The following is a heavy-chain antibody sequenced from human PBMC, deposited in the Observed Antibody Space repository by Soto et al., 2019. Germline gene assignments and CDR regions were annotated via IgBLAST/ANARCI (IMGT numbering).Heavy chain of an antibody. CDR1: GYTFTSYG. D-gene: IGHD4-17*01. V-gene: IGHV1-18*01. J-gene: IGHJ4*02. Sequence: QVQLVQSGAEVKKPGASVKVSCKASGYTFTSYGISWVRQAPGQGLEWMGWISAYNGNTNYAQKLQGRVTMTTDTTTSPAYMELRSLRSDDTAVYYCARDQQRTTVTTYPPDYWGQGILDTVSS. CDR2: ISAYNGNT. CDR3: ARDQQRTTVTTYPPDY.